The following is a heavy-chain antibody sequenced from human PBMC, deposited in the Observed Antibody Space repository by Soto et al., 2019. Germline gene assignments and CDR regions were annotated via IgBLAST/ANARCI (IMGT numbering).Heavy chain of an antibody. CDR1: GYTFTSYA. J-gene: IGHJ6*02. D-gene: IGHD3-10*01. CDR3: ASSYYGSGNPKDYYYGMDV. CDR2: INAGNGNT. Sequence: QVQLVQSGAEVKKPGASVKVSCKASGYTFTSYAMHWVRQAPGQRLEWMGWINAGNGNTKYSQKFQGTVTITRDTSASTAYMELSSLRSEATAVYYCASSYYGSGNPKDYYYGMDVWGQGTTVTVSS. V-gene: IGHV1-3*01.